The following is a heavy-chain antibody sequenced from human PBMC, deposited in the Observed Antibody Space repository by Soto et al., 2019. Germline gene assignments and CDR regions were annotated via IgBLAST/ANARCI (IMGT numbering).Heavy chain of an antibody. CDR2: IYYSGST. V-gene: IGHV4-39*01. D-gene: IGHD6-13*01. CDR3: ARHKDTSTWYLLPDY. J-gene: IGHJ4*02. CDR1: GGSISSSSYY. Sequence: PSETLSLTCTVSGGSISSSSYYWGWIRQPPGKGLEWIGTIYYSGSTYYNPSLKSRVTISVDTSKNQFSLRLSSVTAADTAVYYCARHKDTSTWYLLPDYWGQGTLVTVSS.